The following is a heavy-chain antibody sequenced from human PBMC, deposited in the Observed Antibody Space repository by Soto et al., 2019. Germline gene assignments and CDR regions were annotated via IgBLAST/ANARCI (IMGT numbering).Heavy chain of an antibody. Sequence: PSETLSLTCAVSGASISSAWWTWVRQPPGKGLEWIGETLYSGRTNYNSSLNSRVTISIDKSKKQFSLNLSSVTAADTAVYYCSSRVTDAPTWGQGTLVTVSS. CDR3: SSRVTDAPT. V-gene: IGHV4-4*02. CDR2: TLYSGRT. J-gene: IGHJ5*02. CDR1: GASISSAW. D-gene: IGHD3-10*01.